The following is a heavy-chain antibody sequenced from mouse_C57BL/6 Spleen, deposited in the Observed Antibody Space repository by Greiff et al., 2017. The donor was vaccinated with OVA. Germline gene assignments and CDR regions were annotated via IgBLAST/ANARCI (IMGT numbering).Heavy chain of an antibody. CDR2: IYPGSGST. Sequence: VKLQQPGAELVKPGASVKMSCKASGYTFTSYWITWVKQRPGQGLEWIGDIYPGSGSTNYNEKFKSKATLTVDTSSSTAYMQLSSLTSEDSAVYYCARKEGTVDWYFDVWGTGTTVTVSS. D-gene: IGHD2-14*01. CDR3: ARKEGTVDWYFDV. J-gene: IGHJ1*03. CDR1: GYTFTSYW. V-gene: IGHV1-55*01.